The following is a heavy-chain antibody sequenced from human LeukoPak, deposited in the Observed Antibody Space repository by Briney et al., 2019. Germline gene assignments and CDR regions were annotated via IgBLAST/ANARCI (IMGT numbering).Heavy chain of an antibody. CDR2: INPSGGGT. Sequence: ASVKLSCKASGYMFTSYYMHWVRQAPGQGLEWMGMINPSGGGTNYAQKFQGRVTMTRDTSTSTVYMELSSLRSEDTAVYYCARDKSSANWLDSWGQGTLVTVSS. CDR1: GYMFTSYY. J-gene: IGHJ5*01. V-gene: IGHV1-46*01. D-gene: IGHD6-13*01. CDR3: ARDKSSANWLDS.